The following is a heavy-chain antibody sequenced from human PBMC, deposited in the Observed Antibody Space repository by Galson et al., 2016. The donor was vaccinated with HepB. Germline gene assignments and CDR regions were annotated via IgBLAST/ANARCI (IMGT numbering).Heavy chain of an antibody. CDR3: VRDMAPGGAGV. Sequence: SLRLSCAASGFTFDDSAMHWVRQTPGKGLEWVSGIYYNSDRIGYADSVRGRFTISRDNARNSLYLQMNSLEPEDSALYYCVRDMAPGGAGVWGQGTKVTVSS. J-gene: IGHJ6*02. CDR2: IYYNSDRI. V-gene: IGHV3-9*01. CDR1: GFTFDDSA. D-gene: IGHD3-16*01.